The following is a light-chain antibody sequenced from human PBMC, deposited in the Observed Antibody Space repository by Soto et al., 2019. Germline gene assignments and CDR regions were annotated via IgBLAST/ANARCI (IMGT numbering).Light chain of an antibody. CDR2: DAS. CDR3: QQYNSYSWT. V-gene: IGKV1-5*01. J-gene: IGKJ1*01. Sequence: DIQMTQSPSTLSASVGDRFTITCRASQSISSWLVWYQQKPGTAPKVLIYDASRLESGVPSRFSGSGSGTEFTLTISSLQPADFATYYCQQYNSYSWTFGQGTKVDIK. CDR1: QSISSW.